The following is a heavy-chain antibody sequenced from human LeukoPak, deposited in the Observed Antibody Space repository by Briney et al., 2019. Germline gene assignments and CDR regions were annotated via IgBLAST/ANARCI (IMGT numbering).Heavy chain of an antibody. J-gene: IGHJ4*02. D-gene: IGHD3-22*01. CDR1: GFTFSSYS. CDR3: ARQEARGYLYEGLDY. CDR2: ISVSGHRT. Sequence: PGGSLTLSCAASGFTFSSYSMSWVRQAPGKGLEWISGISVSGHRTYHAASVKGRFTISRDDSNNMVYLQMNSLRAEDTAVYSCARQEARGYLYEGLDYWGQGTLVTVSS. V-gene: IGHV3-23*01.